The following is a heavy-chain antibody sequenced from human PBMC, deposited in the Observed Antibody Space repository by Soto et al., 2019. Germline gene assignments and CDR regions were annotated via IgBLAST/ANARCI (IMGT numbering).Heavy chain of an antibody. D-gene: IGHD1-7*01. Sequence: GGSLRLSCAASGFIFNSYSINWVRQAPGKGPEWVSYINRGGNTVHYADSVRGRFTISRDNDKNSLYLQMNSLRAEDTAVYYCVRDQNYALDYWGQGTLVTVSS. CDR2: INRGGNTV. CDR1: GFIFNSYS. V-gene: IGHV3-48*01. J-gene: IGHJ4*02. CDR3: VRDQNYALDY.